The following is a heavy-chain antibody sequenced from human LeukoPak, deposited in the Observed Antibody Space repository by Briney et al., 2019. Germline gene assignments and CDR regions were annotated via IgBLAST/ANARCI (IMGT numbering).Heavy chain of an antibody. J-gene: IGHJ4*02. V-gene: IGHV3-48*04. D-gene: IGHD5-24*01. CDR3: AKIHGTVEMATIPFDY. Sequence: PGGSLRLSCAASGFTFSSYSMNWVRQAPGKGLEWVSYISSSSSTIYYADSVKGRFTISRDNAKNSLYLQMNSLRAEDTAVYYCAKIHGTVEMATIPFDYWGQGTLVTVSS. CDR1: GFTFSSYS. CDR2: ISSSSSTI.